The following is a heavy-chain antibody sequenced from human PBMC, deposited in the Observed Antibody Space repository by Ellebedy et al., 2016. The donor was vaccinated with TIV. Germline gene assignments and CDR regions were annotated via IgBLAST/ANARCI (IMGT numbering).Heavy chain of an antibody. D-gene: IGHD6-13*01. CDR2: IYYSGST. J-gene: IGHJ6*03. CDR3: ARGGVIAAAGTSPPYYYYYYMDV. CDR1: GGSISSYY. V-gene: IGHV4-59*01. Sequence: MPGGSLRLSCTVSGGSISSYYWSWIRQPPGKGLEWIGYIYYSGSTNYNPSLKSRVTISVDTSKNQFSLKLSSLTAADTAVDYCARGGVIAAAGTSPPYYYYYYMDVWGKGTTVTVSS.